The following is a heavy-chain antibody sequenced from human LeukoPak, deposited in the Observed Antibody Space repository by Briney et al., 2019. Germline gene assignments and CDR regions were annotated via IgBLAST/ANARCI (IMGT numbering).Heavy chain of an antibody. CDR2: ISSSSSYI. CDR1: GFTFSSFT. D-gene: IGHD6-19*01. V-gene: IGHV3-21*01. CDR3: ARGGYSSGWYHD. J-gene: IGHJ4*02. Sequence: GGSLRLSCAASGFTFSSFTMTWVRQAPGKGLEWVSSISSSSSYIYYADSVKGRFTISRDNAKNSLYLQMNSLRAEDTAVYYCARGGYSSGWYHDWGQGPLVTVSS.